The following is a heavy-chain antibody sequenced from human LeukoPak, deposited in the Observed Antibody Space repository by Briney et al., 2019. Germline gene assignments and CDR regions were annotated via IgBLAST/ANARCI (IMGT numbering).Heavy chain of an antibody. D-gene: IGHD1-26*01. J-gene: IGHJ4*02. Sequence: ASVKVSCKASGYTFTGYYIHWVRQAPGQGLEWMGRINPDSGVTSNAQKFQGRVTMTTDTSISTAYMELSRLISDDTAVYFCARVRGSGSYFNYWGQGTLVTVSS. CDR3: ARVRGSGSYFNY. V-gene: IGHV1-2*02. CDR1: GYTFTGYY. CDR2: INPDSGVT.